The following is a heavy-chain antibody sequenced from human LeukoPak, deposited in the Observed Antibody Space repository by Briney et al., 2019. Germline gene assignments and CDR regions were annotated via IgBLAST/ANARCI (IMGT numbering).Heavy chain of an antibody. CDR1: GFTFSSYG. CDR2: ISYDGSNK. V-gene: IGHV3-30*18. D-gene: IGHD5-24*01. Sequence: PGGSLRLSCAASGFTFSSYGMHWVRQAPGKGLEWVAVISYDGSNKFYTDSVKGRFTISRDNSMNTLYLQMNSLRAEDTAVYYCAKEKCSRDGYNPFDYWGQGTLVTVSS. J-gene: IGHJ4*02. CDR3: AKEKCSRDGYNPFDY.